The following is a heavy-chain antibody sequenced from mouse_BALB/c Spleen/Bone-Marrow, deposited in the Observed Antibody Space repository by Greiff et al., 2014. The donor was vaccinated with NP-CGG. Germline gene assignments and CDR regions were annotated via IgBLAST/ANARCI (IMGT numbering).Heavy chain of an antibody. J-gene: IGHJ4*01. V-gene: IGHV2-9*02. CDR1: GFSLTSYG. D-gene: IGHD1-1*01. CDR2: IGAGGST. CDR3: ARSPTSSWAMDY. Sequence: VQGVESGPGLVAPSQSLSITCTVSGFSLTSYGVYWVRQPPGKGLEWLGVIGAGGSTNYNSALMSRLSISKDNSKSQVFLKMHSLQTDDTAMYYCARSPTSSWAMDYWGQGTSVTVSS.